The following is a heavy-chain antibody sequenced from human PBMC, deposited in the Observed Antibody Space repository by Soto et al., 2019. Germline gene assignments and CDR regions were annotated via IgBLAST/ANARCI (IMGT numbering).Heavy chain of an antibody. Sequence: SETLSLTCTVSGGSISSSSYYWGWIRQPPGKGLEWIGGIYYSGSTYYNPSLKSRVTISVDTSKNQFSLKLSSVTAADTAVYYCARPAPYSSSWYALDYWGQGTLVTVSS. CDR2: IYYSGST. D-gene: IGHD6-13*01. V-gene: IGHV4-39*01. J-gene: IGHJ4*02. CDR3: ARPAPYSSSWYALDY. CDR1: GGSISSSSYY.